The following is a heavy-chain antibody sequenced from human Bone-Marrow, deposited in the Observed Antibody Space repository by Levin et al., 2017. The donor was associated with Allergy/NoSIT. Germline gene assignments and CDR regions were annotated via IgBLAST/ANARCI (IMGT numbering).Heavy chain of an antibody. CDR3: ATSDRVYDYVWGSYPVSPFDI. CDR1: GYTLTELS. D-gene: IGHD3-16*02. V-gene: IGHV1-24*01. Sequence: GESLKISCKVSGYTLTELSMHWVRQAPGKGLEWMGGFDPEDGETIYAQKFQGRVTMTEDTSTDTAYMELSSLRSEDTAVYYCATSDRVYDYVWGSYPVSPFDIWGQGTMVTVSS. J-gene: IGHJ3*02. CDR2: FDPEDGET.